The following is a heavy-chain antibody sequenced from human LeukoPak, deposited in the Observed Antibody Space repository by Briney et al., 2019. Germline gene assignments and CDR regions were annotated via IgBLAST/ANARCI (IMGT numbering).Heavy chain of an antibody. V-gene: IGHV3-23*01. J-gene: IGHJ4*02. CDR1: GFTFSSYA. D-gene: IGHD3-22*01. Sequence: GGSLRLSCAASGFTFSSYAMSWVRQAPGKGLEWVSAISDSGGTTWYADSLKGRSAISRDNSKNTLFLQMNSLRAEDTARYYCAKDYYDDSGSRYDFWGQGTLVTVSS. CDR3: AKDYYDDSGSRYDF. CDR2: ISDSGGTT.